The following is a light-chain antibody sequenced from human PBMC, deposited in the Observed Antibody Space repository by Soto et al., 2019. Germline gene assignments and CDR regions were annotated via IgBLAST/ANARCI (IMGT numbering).Light chain of an antibody. J-gene: IGKJ4*01. Sequence: DIQLTQSPSFLSASVGDRVTITCRATQDISSYLAWYQQKPGQAPNLLIHSASTLRGGVSARFGGSGSGTEFTLTISSLQPEDLATYYCQQGNSYPLTFGGGTKVEIK. CDR1: QDISSY. V-gene: IGKV1-9*01. CDR3: QQGNSYPLT. CDR2: SAS.